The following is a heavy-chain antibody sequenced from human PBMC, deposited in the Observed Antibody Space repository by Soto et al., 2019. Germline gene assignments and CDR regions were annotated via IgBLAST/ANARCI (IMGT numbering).Heavy chain of an antibody. CDR1: GYTFTSYS. J-gene: IGHJ4*02. V-gene: IGHV1-18*01. CDR3: ARDHCYDYLWRNYRLDLYW. Sequence: ASVKVSCKASGYTFTSYSITWVRQAPGRGLEWMGWISPYNGNTNYAQKLQGRLTMTTDTSTSTAYMELRSLTSDDTAVYYCARDHCYDYLWRNYRLDLYWWGQGT. D-gene: IGHD3-16*02. CDR2: ISPYNGNT.